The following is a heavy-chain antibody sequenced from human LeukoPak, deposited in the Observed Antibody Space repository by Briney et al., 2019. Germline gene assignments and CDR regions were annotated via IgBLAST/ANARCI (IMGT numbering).Heavy chain of an antibody. CDR1: GYSVSSGYY. Sequence: SETLSLTCAVSGYSVSSGYYWGWIRQPPGKGLEWIGSIYHSGSTYYNPSLKSRVTISVDASKNQFSLKLSSVTAADTAVYYCARHHYYGPGSYPRLNYFDYWGQGTLVTVSS. CDR2: IYHSGST. CDR3: ARHHYYGPGSYPRLNYFDY. J-gene: IGHJ4*02. D-gene: IGHD3-10*01. V-gene: IGHV4-38-2*01.